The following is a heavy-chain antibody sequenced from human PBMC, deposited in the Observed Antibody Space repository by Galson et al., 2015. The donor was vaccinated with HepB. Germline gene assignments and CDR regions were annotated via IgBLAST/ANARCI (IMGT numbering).Heavy chain of an antibody. CDR3: AKRGVIESNFYYYYMDV. V-gene: IGHV1-69*13. Sequence: SVKVSCKASGDSFNTFAISWVRQAPGQGLEWMGGIIPMFETSNYAQKFQDRVTITADESASTVYMELRGLTSEDTAVYYCAKRGVIESNFYYYYMDVWGKGTMVVVS. CDR2: IIPMFETS. D-gene: IGHD3-3*01. J-gene: IGHJ6*03. CDR1: GDSFNTFA.